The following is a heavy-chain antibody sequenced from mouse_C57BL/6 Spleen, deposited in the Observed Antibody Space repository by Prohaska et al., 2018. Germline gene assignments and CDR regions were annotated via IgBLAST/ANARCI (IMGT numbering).Heavy chain of an antibody. CDR2: IDPSDSET. CDR3: ARYDGYYKPLDY. V-gene: IGHV1-52*01. Sequence: QVQLQQPGAELVRPGSSVKLSCKASGYTFTSYWMHWVKQRPIQGLEWIGNIDPSDSETHYNQKFKDKATLTVDKSSSTAYMQLSSLTSEDSAVYYCARYDGYYKPLDYWGQGTTLTVSS. D-gene: IGHD2-3*01. CDR1: GYTFTSYW. J-gene: IGHJ2*01.